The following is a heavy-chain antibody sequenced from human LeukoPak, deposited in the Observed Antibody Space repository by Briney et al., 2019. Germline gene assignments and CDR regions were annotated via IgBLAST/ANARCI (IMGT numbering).Heavy chain of an antibody. J-gene: IGHJ2*01. D-gene: IGHD1-26*01. V-gene: IGHV4-59*01. CDR2: IYHSGST. CDR3: AREIGRSYYFHWYFDL. CDR1: GGSISSYY. Sequence: SETLSLTCTVSGGSISSYYWSWIRQPPGKGLEWIGYIYHSGSTKYNPSLKSRVTISIDTSKNQFSLKLISVTAADTAVYYCAREIGRSYYFHWYFDLWGRGTLVTVSS.